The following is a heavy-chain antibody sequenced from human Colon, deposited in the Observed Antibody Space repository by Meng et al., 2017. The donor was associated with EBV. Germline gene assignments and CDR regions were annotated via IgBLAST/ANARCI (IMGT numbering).Heavy chain of an antibody. CDR1: GGSFSGYY. J-gene: IGHJ4*02. CDR2: INHSGST. Sequence: QVQRKQGGAGLLNPSETLSLTCAVSGGSFSGYYWSWIRQAPGKGLEWIGEINHSGSTKFNPSLESRVSISVDTSENQVSLKLTSVTAADTAVYYCARRTTVNLRSFDSWGQGTLVTVSS. CDR3: ARRTTVNLRSFDS. V-gene: IGHV4-34*01. D-gene: IGHD4-17*01.